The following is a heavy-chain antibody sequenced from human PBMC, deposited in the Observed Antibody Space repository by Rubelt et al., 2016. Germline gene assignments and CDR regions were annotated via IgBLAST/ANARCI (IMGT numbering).Heavy chain of an antibody. D-gene: IGHD1-1*01. J-gene: IGHJ5*02. Sequence: QVQLQESGPGLVKPSETLSLTCTVSGGSISSGYYWGWIRQPPGKGLEWIGSIYNHGSAYYNPSLESRVTLSVDTTKNHFSLKVMSVTAADKAVYYCARLRWNDFWFDPWGQGTLVTVSS. CDR3: ARLRWNDFWFDP. CDR1: GGSISSGYY. CDR2: IYNHGSA. V-gene: IGHV4-38-2*02.